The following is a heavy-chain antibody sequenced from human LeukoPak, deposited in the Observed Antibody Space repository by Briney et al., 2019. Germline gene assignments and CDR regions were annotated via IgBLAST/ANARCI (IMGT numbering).Heavy chain of an antibody. CDR1: VYTFTRCY. D-gene: IGHD5-12*01. CDR2: INPNSCGT. Sequence: ASVNVSCKGSVYTFTRCYMHWVRQAPAQGLDWMGWINPNSCGTNYAHKSQGRVTITRDTSISTAYTELSRLRSDDTAVYYCARQHWGGYDVFDYWGKGTLVTVSS. V-gene: IGHV1-2*02. J-gene: IGHJ4*02. CDR3: ARQHWGGYDVFDY.